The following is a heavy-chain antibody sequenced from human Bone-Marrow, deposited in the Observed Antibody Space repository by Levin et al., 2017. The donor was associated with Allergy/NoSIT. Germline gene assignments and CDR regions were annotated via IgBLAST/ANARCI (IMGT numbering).Heavy chain of an antibody. J-gene: IGHJ6*03. CDR2: IYHSGST. CDR1: GYSISSGYY. CDR3: ASFDYYYMDV. D-gene: IGHD3-3*01. Sequence: ASETLSLTCAVSGYSISSGYYWGWIRQPPGKGLEWIGSIYHSGSTYYNPSLKSRVTISVDTSKNQFSLKLSSVTAADTAVYYCASFDYYYMDVWGKGTTVTVSS. V-gene: IGHV4-38-2*01.